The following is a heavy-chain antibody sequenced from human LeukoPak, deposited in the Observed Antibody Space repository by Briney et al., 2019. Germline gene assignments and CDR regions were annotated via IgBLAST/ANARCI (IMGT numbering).Heavy chain of an antibody. CDR1: GYTFTGYY. D-gene: IGHD6-13*01. CDR3: ARYWSSTWYNWFDP. V-gene: IGHV1-2*02. CDR2: INPNSGGT. J-gene: IGHJ5*02. Sequence: ASVKVSCKASGYTFTGYYMHWVRQAPGQGLEWMGWINPNSGGTNYAQKFQGRVTMTRDTSISTAYMELSRLRSDDTAVYYCARYWSSTWYNWFDPWGQGTLVTVSS.